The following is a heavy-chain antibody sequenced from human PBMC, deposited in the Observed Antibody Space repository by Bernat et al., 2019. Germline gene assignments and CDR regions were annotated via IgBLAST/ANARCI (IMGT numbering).Heavy chain of an antibody. Sequence: EVQLVESGGGLVKPGGSLRLSCAASGFTFSSYSMNWVRQAPGKGLEWVSSISSSSSYIYYADSVKGRFTISRDNAKNSLYVQMNSLRAEDTAVYYCARDTSSSSTPYDFDYWGQGTLVTVSS. CDR2: ISSSSSYI. D-gene: IGHD6-6*01. V-gene: IGHV3-21*01. CDR3: ARDTSSSSTPYDFDY. J-gene: IGHJ4*02. CDR1: GFTFSSYS.